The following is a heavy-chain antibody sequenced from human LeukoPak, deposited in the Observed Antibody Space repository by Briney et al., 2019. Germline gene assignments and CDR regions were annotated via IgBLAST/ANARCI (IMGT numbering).Heavy chain of an antibody. Sequence: PSETLSLTCTVSGVSISSGDYYWSWIRQPPGKGLEWIGYIYYSGSTYYNPSLKSRVTISVDTSKNQFSLKLSSVTAADTAVYYCARADSSGWPTFDPWGQGTLVTVSS. CDR3: ARADSSGWPTFDP. CDR1: GVSISSGDYY. J-gene: IGHJ5*02. V-gene: IGHV4-30-4*01. D-gene: IGHD6-19*01. CDR2: IYYSGST.